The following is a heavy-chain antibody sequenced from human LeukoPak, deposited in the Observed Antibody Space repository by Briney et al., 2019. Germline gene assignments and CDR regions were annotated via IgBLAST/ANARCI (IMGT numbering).Heavy chain of an antibody. Sequence: PSETLSLTCTVSGGSISTYYWSWIRQPAGKGLEWIGRIYTSGSTNYNPSLRSRVTMSVDTSKNRFSLKLSSVTAADTAVYYCARAQVVPAAIGNYFQYYMDVWGKGTTVTVSS. CDR1: GGSISTYY. V-gene: IGHV4-4*07. D-gene: IGHD2-2*02. CDR3: ARAQVVPAAIGNYFQYYMDV. CDR2: IYTSGST. J-gene: IGHJ6*03.